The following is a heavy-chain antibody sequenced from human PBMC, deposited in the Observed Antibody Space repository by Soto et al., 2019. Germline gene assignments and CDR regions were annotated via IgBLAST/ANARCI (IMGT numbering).Heavy chain of an antibody. V-gene: IGHV2-5*02. Sequence: SGPTLVNPPQTLTLTCTFSGFSLSTSGVGVGWNRQPPGKALEWLALIYWDDDKRYSPSLKSRLTITKDTSKNQLVLTMTNMDPVDTATYYCAHRAGYSSGWYHHEYFQHWGQGTLVTVSS. CDR3: AHRAGYSSGWYHHEYFQH. D-gene: IGHD6-19*01. CDR2: IYWDDDK. J-gene: IGHJ1*01. CDR1: GFSLSTSGVG.